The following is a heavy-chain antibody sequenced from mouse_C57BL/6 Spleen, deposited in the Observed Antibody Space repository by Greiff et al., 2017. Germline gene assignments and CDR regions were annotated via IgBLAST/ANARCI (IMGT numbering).Heavy chain of an antibody. V-gene: IGHV14-4*01. Sequence: VQLQQSGAELVRPGASVKLSCTASGFNIKDDYMHWVKQRPEQGLEWIGWIVPENGDTEYASKFQGKANITADTSSNPAYLQRSSLTAEDIAVYYCTTLTGTHFDYWGQGTTLTVSS. D-gene: IGHD4-1*01. CDR1: GFNIKDDY. CDR3: TTLTGTHFDY. CDR2: IVPENGDT. J-gene: IGHJ2*01.